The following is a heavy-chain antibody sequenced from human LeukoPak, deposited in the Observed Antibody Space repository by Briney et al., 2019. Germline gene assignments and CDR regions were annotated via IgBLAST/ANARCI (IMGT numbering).Heavy chain of an antibody. CDR3: STETSRFFDWSLSY. V-gene: IGHV1-24*01. D-gene: IGHD3-9*01. J-gene: IGHJ4*02. Sequence: ASVKVSCKVSGHTLTELSMHWVRQAPGKGLEWMGGFDPDDGETIYAQKFQGRLTMTEDTSTYTAYMELSSLESEDTAMYYCSTETSRFFDWSLSYWGQGTLVTVSS. CDR1: GHTLTELS. CDR2: FDPDDGET.